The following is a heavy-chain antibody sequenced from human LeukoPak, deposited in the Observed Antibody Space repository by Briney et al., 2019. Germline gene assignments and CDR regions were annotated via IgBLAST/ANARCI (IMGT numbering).Heavy chain of an antibody. V-gene: IGHV4-34*01. D-gene: IGHD6-19*01. CDR3: ARITDLSVATDY. J-gene: IGHJ4*02. CDR1: GGSFSGYY. Sequence: SETLSLTCAVYGGSFSGYYWSWIRQPPGKGLEWIGEINHSGSTNYNPSLKSRVTISVDTSKNQFSLKLTSVTAADTAVYYCARITDLSVATDYWGQGTLVTVSS. CDR2: INHSGST.